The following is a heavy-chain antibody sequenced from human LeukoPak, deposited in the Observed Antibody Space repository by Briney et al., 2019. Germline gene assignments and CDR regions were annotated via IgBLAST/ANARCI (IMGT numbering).Heavy chain of an antibody. D-gene: IGHD3-3*01. V-gene: IGHV3-33*01. J-gene: IGHJ6*03. CDR3: ARRTYDFWSGYYHGYYYYMDV. CDR1: GFTSSSYG. Sequence: PGRSLRLSCAASGFTSSSYGMHWVRQAPGKGLEWVAVIWYDGSNKYYADSVKGRFTISRDNSKNTLYLQMNSLRAEDTAVYYCARRTYDFWSGYYHGYYYYMDVWGKGTTVTVSS. CDR2: IWYDGSNK.